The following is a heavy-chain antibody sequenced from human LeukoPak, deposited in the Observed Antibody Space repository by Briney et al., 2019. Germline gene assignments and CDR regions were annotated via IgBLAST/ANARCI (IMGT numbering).Heavy chain of an antibody. Sequence: PSETLSLTCAVSGGSISSGGYSWSWIRQPPGKGLEWIGYIYHSGSTYYNPSLKSRVTISVDRSKNQFSLKLSSATAADTAVYYCARVRRDYYDSSGYYYVATPFDYWGQGTLVTVSS. CDR1: GGSISSGGYS. CDR2: IYHSGST. J-gene: IGHJ4*02. D-gene: IGHD3-22*01. CDR3: ARVRRDYYDSSGYYYVATPFDY. V-gene: IGHV4-30-2*01.